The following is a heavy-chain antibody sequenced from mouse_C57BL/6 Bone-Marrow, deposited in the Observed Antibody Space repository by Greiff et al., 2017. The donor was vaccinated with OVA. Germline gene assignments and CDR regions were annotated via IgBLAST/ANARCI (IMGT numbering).Heavy chain of an antibody. CDR3: ARRNYYGSSYDY. J-gene: IGHJ2*01. D-gene: IGHD1-1*01. CDR1: GYTFTSYW. CDR2: IHPNSGST. Sequence: QVQLQQSGAELVKPGASVKLSCKASGYTFTSYWMHWVKQRPGQGLEWIGMIHPNSGSTNYNEKFKSKATLTVDKSSSTAYMQLSSLTSEDSAVYYCARRNYYGSSYDYWGQGTTLTVSS. V-gene: IGHV1-64*01.